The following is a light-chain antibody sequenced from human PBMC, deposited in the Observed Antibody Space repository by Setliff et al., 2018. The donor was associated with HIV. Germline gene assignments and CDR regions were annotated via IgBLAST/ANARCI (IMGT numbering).Light chain of an antibody. V-gene: IGLV2-14*03. CDR1: SSDVGGYDY. CDR3: CSYTSSLTYV. CDR2: DVH. Sequence: QSALTQPASVSGSPGQSITISCTGSSSDVGGYDYVAWYQQHPGKTPELLIFDVHNRPSGVSHRFSGSKSGNTASLTISGLQTEDEADYYCCSYTSSLTYVFGTGTKVTVL. J-gene: IGLJ1*01.